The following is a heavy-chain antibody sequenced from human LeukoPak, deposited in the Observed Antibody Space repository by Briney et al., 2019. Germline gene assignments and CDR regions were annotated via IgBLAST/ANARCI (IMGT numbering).Heavy chain of an antibody. J-gene: IGHJ4*02. CDR3: ARGLEDIVVVPAAMYYFDY. CDR1: GYSFTSYW. CDR2: IYPVHSDT. V-gene: IGHV5-51*01. D-gene: IGHD2-2*01. Sequence: PGESLKISCKRSGYSFTSYWIGWVGQMPGKGLEWMGIIYPVHSDTRYSPSFQGRVTISADKSISNAYLQWSSLKASDTAMYYCARGLEDIVVVPAAMYYFDYRGQGTLVTVSS.